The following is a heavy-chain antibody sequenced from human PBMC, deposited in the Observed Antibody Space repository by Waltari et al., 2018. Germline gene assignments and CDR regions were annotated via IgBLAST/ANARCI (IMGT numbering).Heavy chain of an antibody. D-gene: IGHD3-10*01. CDR2: ITPRGDTT. J-gene: IGHJ4*02. V-gene: IGHV1-46*01. Sequence: PGQRLEWMGIITPRGDTTTYAQKFQGRVTMTMDTSTSTVYMELSSLRSEDTAVFYCARAYGSGNYYHVDCWGQGTLVTVSS. CDR3: ARAYGSGNYYHVDC.